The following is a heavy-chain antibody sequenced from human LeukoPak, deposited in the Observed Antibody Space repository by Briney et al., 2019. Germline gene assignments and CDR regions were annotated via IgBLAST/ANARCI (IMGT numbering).Heavy chain of an antibody. V-gene: IGHV3-49*04. CDR3: ARGPILLWLHNGMDV. J-gene: IGHJ6*02. CDR2: IRSKAYGATT. D-gene: IGHD6-19*01. CDR1: GFIFGDHA. Sequence: PGGSLRLSCTGLGFIFGDHAMSWVRQAPGKGLEWVGFIRSKAYGATTEYAASVKGRFTISRDDSKGIAYLQMNSLEIEDTAVYYCARGPILLWLHNGMDVWGQGTTVTVSS.